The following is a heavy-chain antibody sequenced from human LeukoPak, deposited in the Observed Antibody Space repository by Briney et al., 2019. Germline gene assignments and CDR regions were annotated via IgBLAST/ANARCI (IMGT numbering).Heavy chain of an antibody. J-gene: IGHJ6*03. CDR1: GFTFSSYS. CDR3: ARDGRFMDYMDV. Sequence: GGSLRLSCAASGFTFSSYSMNWVRQAPGKGLEWVSSISSSSSYIYYADSVKGRFTTSRDNAKNSLYLQMNSLRAEDTAVYYCARDGRFMDYMDVWGKGTTVTVSS. CDR2: ISSSSSYI. D-gene: IGHD1-26*01. V-gene: IGHV3-21*01.